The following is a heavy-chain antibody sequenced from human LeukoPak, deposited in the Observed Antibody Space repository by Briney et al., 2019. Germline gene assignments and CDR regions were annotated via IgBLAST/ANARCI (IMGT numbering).Heavy chain of an antibody. CDR1: GGSISSYY. CDR3: ARDRGVRGGSYGTWFDP. J-gene: IGHJ5*02. CDR2: IYTSGST. D-gene: IGHD1-26*01. V-gene: IGHV4-4*07. Sequence: SETLSLTCTVSGGSISSYYWSWLRQPAGKGLEWIGRIYTSGSTNYNPSLKSRVTISVDTSKNQFSLKLSSVTAADTAVYYCARDRGVRGGSYGTWFDPWGQGTLVTVSS.